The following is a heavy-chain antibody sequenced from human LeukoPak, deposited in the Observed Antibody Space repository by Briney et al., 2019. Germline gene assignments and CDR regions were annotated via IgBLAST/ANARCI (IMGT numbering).Heavy chain of an antibody. J-gene: IGHJ4*02. CDR1: GFTFGDYA. V-gene: IGHV3-49*04. CDR3: TRVESSRGVDY. CDR2: IRNKAYGGTT. Sequence: GGSLRLSCTASGFTFGDYAMSWVRRAPGKGLEWVGFIRNKAYGGTTEYAASVKGRFTISRDDSKSIAYLQMNSLKTEDTAVYYCTRVESSRGVDYWGQGTLVTVSS. D-gene: IGHD2-2*01.